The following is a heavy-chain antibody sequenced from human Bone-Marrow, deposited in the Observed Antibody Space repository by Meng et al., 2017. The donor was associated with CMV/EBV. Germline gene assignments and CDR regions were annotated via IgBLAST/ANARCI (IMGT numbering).Heavy chain of an antibody. V-gene: IGHV1-2*02. Sequence: ASVKVSCKASGYTFTGYYMHWVRQAPGQGLEWMGWINPNSGGTNYAQKFQGRVTMTRDTSISTAYMELSRLRSDDTAVYYCARAVRDDYYDSSGYPSGFDYWGQGTLVTVPS. CDR1: GYTFTGYY. J-gene: IGHJ4*02. CDR3: ARAVRDDYYDSSGYPSGFDY. D-gene: IGHD3-22*01. CDR2: INPNSGGT.